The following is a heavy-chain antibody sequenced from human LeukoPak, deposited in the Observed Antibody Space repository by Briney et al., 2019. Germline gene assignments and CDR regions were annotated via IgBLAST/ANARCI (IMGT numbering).Heavy chain of an antibody. J-gene: IGHJ4*02. Sequence: GGSLRLSCAASGFTFSSYEMNWVRQAPGKGLEWVSYISSSGSTIYYADSVKGRFTISRDNSKNTLYLQMNSLRAEDTAVYYCAKEARAGEPFYYFDYWGQGTLVTVSS. D-gene: IGHD3-16*01. CDR2: ISSSGSTI. CDR3: AKEARAGEPFYYFDY. V-gene: IGHV3-48*03. CDR1: GFTFSSYE.